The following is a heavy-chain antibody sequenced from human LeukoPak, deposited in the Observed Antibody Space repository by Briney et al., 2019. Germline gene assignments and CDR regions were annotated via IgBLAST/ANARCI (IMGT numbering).Heavy chain of an antibody. V-gene: IGHV4-38-2*02. D-gene: IGHD1-26*01. CDR2: IYHSGTT. Sequence: SETLSLTCTISGGSISSYYWGWIRQPPGKGLEWIGTIYHSGTTFYNPSLQSRVTVSLDTSKNQFSLKLSSVTAADTAVYYCAREVRSAWASFDPWGQGTLVTVSS. CDR3: AREVRSAWASFDP. J-gene: IGHJ5*02. CDR1: GGSISSYY.